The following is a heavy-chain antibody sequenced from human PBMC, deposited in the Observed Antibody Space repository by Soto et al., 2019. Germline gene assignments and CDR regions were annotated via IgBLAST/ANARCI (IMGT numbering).Heavy chain of an antibody. V-gene: IGHV3-21*01. CDR3: ARVPSATANDCSGGSCYLDV. CDR2: ISSSSSYI. J-gene: IGHJ6*02. CDR1: VFTFSSYS. D-gene: IGHD2-15*01. Sequence: GSLRLSCAASVFTFSSYSMNWVRQAPGKGLEWVSSISSSSSYIYYADSVKGRFTISRDNAKNSLYLQMNSLRAEDTAVYYCARVPSATANDCSGGSCYLDVWGQGTTVTVSS.